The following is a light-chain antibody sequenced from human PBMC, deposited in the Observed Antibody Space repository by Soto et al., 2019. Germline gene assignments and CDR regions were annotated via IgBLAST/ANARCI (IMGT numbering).Light chain of an antibody. CDR1: QSISSW. Sequence: DIQMTQSPSTLSASVGDRVTITCRASQSISSWLAWYQQTPGKAPKLLLRGASSLHRGVPSRFSGGGAGTEFTLTISSLQPEDFATYYCQQTSAFPRTFGQGTKVDIK. V-gene: IGKV1-5*01. J-gene: IGKJ2*01. CDR2: GAS. CDR3: QQTSAFPRT.